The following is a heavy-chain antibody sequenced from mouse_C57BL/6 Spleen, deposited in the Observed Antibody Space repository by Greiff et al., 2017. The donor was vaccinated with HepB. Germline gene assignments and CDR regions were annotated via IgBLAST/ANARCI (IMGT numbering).Heavy chain of an antibody. CDR1: GYTFTDYE. D-gene: IGHD1-1*01. CDR2: IDPETGGT. J-gene: IGHJ1*03. CDR3: TRSYYFPRGYFDV. Sequence: QVQLQQSGAELVRPGASVTLSCKASGYTFTDYEMHWVKQTPVHGLEWIGAIDPETGGTAYNQKFKGKAILTADKSSSTAYMELRSLTSEDSAVYYCTRSYYFPRGYFDVWGTGTTVTVSS. V-gene: IGHV1-15*01.